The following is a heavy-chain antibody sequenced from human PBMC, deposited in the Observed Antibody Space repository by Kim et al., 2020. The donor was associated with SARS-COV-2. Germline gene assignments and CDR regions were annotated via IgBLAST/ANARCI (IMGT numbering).Heavy chain of an antibody. CDR2: IRPDGSDK. Sequence: GGSLRLSCAVSGFTFSNYWMSWVRQAPGKGLEWVADIRPDGSDKYYVDSVKGRFTVSRDNAKNSFYLQMSSLRAEDTAVYYCARNAGYNCYDYWGQGTLVTVSS. CDR3: ARNAGYNCYDY. D-gene: IGHD5-12*01. V-gene: IGHV3-7*03. CDR1: GFTFSNYW. J-gene: IGHJ4*02.